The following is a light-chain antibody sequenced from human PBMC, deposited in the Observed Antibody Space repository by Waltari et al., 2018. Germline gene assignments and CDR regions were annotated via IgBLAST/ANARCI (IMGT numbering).Light chain of an antibody. CDR2: DVN. Sequence: QSALTQPASVSGSPGQSITISCTGTSSDVGYYNYVSWYQQHPGKAPKLMISDVNKRPSGVSNRVPCSKSGNTSSLTISGLQAEDEADYYCSSYTNYATVIFGGGTKLTVL. CDR1: SSDVGYYNY. J-gene: IGLJ2*01. CDR3: SSYTNYATVI. V-gene: IGLV2-14*01.